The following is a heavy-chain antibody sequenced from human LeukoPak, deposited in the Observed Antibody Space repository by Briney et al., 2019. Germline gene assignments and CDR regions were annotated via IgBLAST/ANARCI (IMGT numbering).Heavy chain of an antibody. CDR2: ITSSSSYI. CDR1: GFTFSSYG. V-gene: IGHV3-21*01. D-gene: IGHD3-22*01. CDR3: ARADTSGYPA. Sequence: GGSLRLSCAASGFTFSSYGMNRVRQAPGKGLEWVSSITSSSSYIFYTDSVKGRFTISRDNAKNSLYLQMNSLRAEDTAVYYCARADTSGYPAWGQGTLVTVSS. J-gene: IGHJ5*02.